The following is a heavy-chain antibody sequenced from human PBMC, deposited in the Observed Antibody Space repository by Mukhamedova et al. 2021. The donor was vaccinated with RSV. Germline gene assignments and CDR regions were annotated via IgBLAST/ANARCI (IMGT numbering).Heavy chain of an antibody. V-gene: IGHV5-51*01. CDR2: IYPGDSDT. Sequence: VRQMPGKGLEWMGIIYPGDSDTRYSPSFQGQVTISADKSISTAYLQWSSLKASDTAMYYCARTRYSYGFLAGMDVWGQGTTVTVS. J-gene: IGHJ6*02. D-gene: IGHD5-18*01. CDR3: ARTRYSYGFLAGMDV.